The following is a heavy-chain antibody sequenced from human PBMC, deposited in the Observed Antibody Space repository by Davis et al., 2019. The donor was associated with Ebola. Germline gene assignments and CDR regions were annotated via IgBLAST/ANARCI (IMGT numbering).Heavy chain of an antibody. CDR1: GYTFTTYA. D-gene: IGHD2-15*01. J-gene: IGHJ5*02. CDR3: ARRYCSGISCNSWQYNYFDP. CDR2: INGGNGNT. Sequence: AASVKVSCKASGYTFTTYAIHWVRQAPGQRLEWMGWINGGNGNTASSQNFQGRLTITRETSATTAYMELGSLRSEDTAIYYCARRYCSGISCNSWQYNYFDPWGQGTLVTVSP. V-gene: IGHV1-3*01.